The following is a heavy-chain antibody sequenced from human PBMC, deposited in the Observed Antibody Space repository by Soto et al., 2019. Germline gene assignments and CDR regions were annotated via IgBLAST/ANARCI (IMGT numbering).Heavy chain of an antibody. J-gene: IGHJ4*02. V-gene: IGHV4-4*02. Sequence: SETLSLTCDVSGASISSSHWWCWLRQPPGKGLEWIGEVYHSGSANYNPSLKSRVTISVDTSKNQFSLKLSSVTAADTAVYYCARGQWGYYYDSSGYRHYYFDYWGQGTLVTVSS. CDR1: GASISSSHW. CDR2: VYHSGSA. CDR3: ARGQWGYYYDSSGYRHYYFDY. D-gene: IGHD3-22*01.